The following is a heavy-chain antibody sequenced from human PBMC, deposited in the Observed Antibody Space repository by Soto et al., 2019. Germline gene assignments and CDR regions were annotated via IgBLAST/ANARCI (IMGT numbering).Heavy chain of an antibody. CDR1: GGSFCGHF. CDR3: STRAYDTNGYYRFDP. Sequence: PSETLALTCAVYGGSFCGHFWTGIRKSPGKGLEWIGDINHSGRVNYSPSLKSRVTISLDTSKNQFSLTLSAVTAADTAMYYCSTRAYDTNGYYRFDPWGQGTLVTVSS. D-gene: IGHD3-22*01. V-gene: IGHV4-34*01. J-gene: IGHJ5*01. CDR2: INHSGRV.